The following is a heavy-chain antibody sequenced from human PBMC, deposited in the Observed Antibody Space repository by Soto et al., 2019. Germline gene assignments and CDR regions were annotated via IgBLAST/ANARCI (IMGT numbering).Heavy chain of an antibody. D-gene: IGHD6-19*01. Sequence: VGSLRLSCAASGFTFSSYGMHWVRQAPGKGLEWVAVISFDGSNEYYADSVKGRFTISRDNSKNTLYLEMNSLRGEDTAVYYCAKAASSGWYNFDYWGQGTLVTVSS. CDR2: ISFDGSNE. V-gene: IGHV3-30*18. J-gene: IGHJ4*02. CDR1: GFTFSSYG. CDR3: AKAASSGWYNFDY.